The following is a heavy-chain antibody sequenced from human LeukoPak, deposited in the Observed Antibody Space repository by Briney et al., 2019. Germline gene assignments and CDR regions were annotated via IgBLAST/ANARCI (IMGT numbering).Heavy chain of an antibody. CDR1: GASTSSGGYY. V-gene: IGHV4-31*03. CDR3: AAQSEYSYDFDY. CDR2: IYFSGST. J-gene: IGHJ4*02. Sequence: SQTLSLTCTVSGASTSSGGYYWNWIRQHPGRGLEWIGSIYFSGSTYYNPSLKSRVTISVDTSKNQFSLKLSSVTAADTAAYYCAAQSEYSYDFDYWGQGTLVTVSS. D-gene: IGHD5-18*01.